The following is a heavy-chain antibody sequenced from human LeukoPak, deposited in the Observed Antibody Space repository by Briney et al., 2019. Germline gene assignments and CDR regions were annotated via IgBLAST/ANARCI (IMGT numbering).Heavy chain of an antibody. J-gene: IGHJ4*02. Sequence: PGGSLRLSCAASGFIVSSNYMSWVRQAPGKGLEWVSVIYSGGNTNYADSVKGRFTISRDNSKNTLYLQMNSLRVEDTAVYYCARVPVAVPSMIDWGQGTLVTVSS. D-gene: IGHD6-19*01. CDR3: ARVPVAVPSMID. CDR1: GFIVSSNY. CDR2: IYSGGNT. V-gene: IGHV3-66*01.